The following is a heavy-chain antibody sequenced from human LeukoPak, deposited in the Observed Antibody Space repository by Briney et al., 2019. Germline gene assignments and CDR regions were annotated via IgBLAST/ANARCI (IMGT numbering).Heavy chain of an antibody. D-gene: IGHD1-1*01. Sequence: SETLSLTCTVSGGSISTYYWTWIRQPPGKGLEWIGYIYSSGTTKYNPSLKSRVTISLDISKNQFSLKLNSVTAADTAVYYCARDDWNNWFDPWGRGNLVIVSS. J-gene: IGHJ5*02. CDR1: GGSISTYY. V-gene: IGHV4-59*01. CDR2: IYSSGTT. CDR3: ARDDWNNWFDP.